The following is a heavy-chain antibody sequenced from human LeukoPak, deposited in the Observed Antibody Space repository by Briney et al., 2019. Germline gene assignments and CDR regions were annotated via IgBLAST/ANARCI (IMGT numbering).Heavy chain of an antibody. CDR3: AREVGRRYGMDV. V-gene: IGHV1-2*02. D-gene: IGHD1-26*01. CDR2: INPNSGGT. CDR1: GYTFTGYY. Sequence: GASVKVSCKASGYTFTGYYMHWVRQAPGQGLERMGWINPNSGGTNYAQKFQGRVTMTRDTSISTAYMELSRLRSDDTAVYYCAREVGRRYGMDVWGQGTAVTVSS. J-gene: IGHJ6*02.